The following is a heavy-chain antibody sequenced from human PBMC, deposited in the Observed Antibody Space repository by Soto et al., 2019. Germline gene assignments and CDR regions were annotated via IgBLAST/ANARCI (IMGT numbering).Heavy chain of an antibody. V-gene: IGHV1-69*12. D-gene: IGHD1-7*01. CDR1: GGTFSSYA. CDR2: IIPIFDTA. CDR3: ASHGITGTWVYYYGMDV. Sequence: QVQLVQSGAEVKKPGFSVKVSCKASGGTFSSYAISWVRQAPGQGLEWMGGIIPIFDTADYAQKFQGRVMITADESTSTAYMELSSLRSEDTAVYYCASHGITGTWVYYYGMDVWGQGTTVTVSS. J-gene: IGHJ6*02.